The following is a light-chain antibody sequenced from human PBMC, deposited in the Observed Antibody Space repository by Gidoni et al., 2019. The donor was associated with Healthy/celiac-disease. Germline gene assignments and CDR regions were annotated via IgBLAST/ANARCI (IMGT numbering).Light chain of an antibody. CDR3: QQYGSSPGT. J-gene: IGKJ2*01. CDR1: KSVSSSY. CDR2: GAS. V-gene: IGKV3-20*01. Sequence: EIVLTQSPGTLFLSPGERATLSCRARKSVSSSYLPWYQQKPGQAPRLLIYGASSSATGIPDRFSGSGSGTAFTLTIRRLEPEDFAVYYCQQYGSSPGTFXXXTKLEIK.